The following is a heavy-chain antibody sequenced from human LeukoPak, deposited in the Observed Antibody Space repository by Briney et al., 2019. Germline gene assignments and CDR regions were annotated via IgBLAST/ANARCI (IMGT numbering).Heavy chain of an antibody. Sequence: ASVKVSCKASGYTFTSYGISWVRQAPGQGLEWMGWISAYNGNTNYAQKLQGRVTMTTDTSTSTAYMELRSLRSDDTAVYYCAGDPRDYYDSSGYYLFDYWGQGTLVTVSS. J-gene: IGHJ4*02. CDR3: AGDPRDYYDSSGYYLFDY. CDR1: GYTFTSYG. CDR2: ISAYNGNT. V-gene: IGHV1-18*01. D-gene: IGHD3-22*01.